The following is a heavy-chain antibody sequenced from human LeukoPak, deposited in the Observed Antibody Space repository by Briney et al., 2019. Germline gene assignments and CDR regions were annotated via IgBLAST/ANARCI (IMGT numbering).Heavy chain of an antibody. D-gene: IGHD1-26*01. CDR1: GGSISSGDYY. J-gene: IGHJ2*01. CDR2: IYYSGST. CDR3: AREVPWVWNFDL. Sequence: PSETLSLTCTVSGGSISSGDYYWSWIRQPPGTGLEWIGYIYYSGSTYYNPSLKSRVTIPVDTSKNQFSLKLNSVTAADTAVYYCAREVPWVWNFDLWGRGTLVTVSS. V-gene: IGHV4-30-4*01.